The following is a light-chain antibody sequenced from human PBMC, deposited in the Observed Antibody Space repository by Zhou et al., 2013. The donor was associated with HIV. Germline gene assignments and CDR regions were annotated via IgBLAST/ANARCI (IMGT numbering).Light chain of an antibody. CDR1: QSVSSTY. Sequence: EIVLTQSPGTLSLSPGERATLSCRASQSVSSTYLTWYQQKPGQAPRLLIYGASTRATSIPARFSGSGSGTDFTLTISSLQPEDFAVYYCQQRSNWLFTFGPGTKVDIK. V-gene: IGKV3D-20*02. J-gene: IGKJ3*01. CDR3: QQRSNWLFT. CDR2: GAS.